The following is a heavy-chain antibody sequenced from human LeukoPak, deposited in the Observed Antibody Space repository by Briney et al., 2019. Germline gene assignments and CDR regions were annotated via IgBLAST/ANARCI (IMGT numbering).Heavy chain of an antibody. J-gene: IGHJ3*02. Sequence: ASVKVSCKASGGTFSSYAISWVRQAPGQGLEWMGEIIPLFGTADYIQKFQGRVTITADESTNTAYMELSSLRSEDTAVYYCARGTKEDCSSTSCDWGDAFAIWGQGTMVTVSS. CDR2: IIPLFGTA. CDR3: ARGTKEDCSSTSCDWGDAFAI. D-gene: IGHD2-2*01. CDR1: GGTFSSYA. V-gene: IGHV1-69*13.